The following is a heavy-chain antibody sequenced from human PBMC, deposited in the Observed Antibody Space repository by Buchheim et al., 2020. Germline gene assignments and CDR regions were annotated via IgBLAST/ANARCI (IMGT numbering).Heavy chain of an antibody. CDR1: GFTFSNYG. D-gene: IGHD3-3*01. J-gene: IGHJ4*02. Sequence: QVHLVESGGGLVQPGDSLRLSCGASGFTFSNYGIHWLRKAPGKGLEWVAAIADDGGAKVYADSVKGRFTLSRDNSKNMVYLQMNSLIPDDSALYFCAKEGRFTEWYYDYWGQGTL. CDR2: IADDGGAK. V-gene: IGHV3-30*18. CDR3: AKEGRFTEWYYDY.